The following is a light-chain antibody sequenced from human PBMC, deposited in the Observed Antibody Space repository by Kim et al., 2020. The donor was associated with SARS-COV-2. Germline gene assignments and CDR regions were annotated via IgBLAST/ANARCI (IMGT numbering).Light chain of an antibody. CDR3: QQRTNWPIT. CDR2: DAS. Sequence: LTPGESTTLSCRASHGVISYLAWYQQKPGQAPRLLIYDASSRATGIPARFSGSGSGTDFTLTISSLEPEDFAVYYCQQRTNWPITFGQGTQVDIK. J-gene: IGKJ5*01. V-gene: IGKV3-11*01. CDR1: HGVISY.